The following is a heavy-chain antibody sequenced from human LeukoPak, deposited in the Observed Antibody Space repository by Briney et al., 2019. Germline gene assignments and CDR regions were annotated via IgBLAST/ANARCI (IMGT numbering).Heavy chain of an antibody. CDR1: GDSISSGGYY. V-gene: IGHV4-31*03. D-gene: IGHD2/OR15-2a*01. CDR2: IYYSGST. J-gene: IGHJ3*01. Sequence: SQTLSLTCTVSGDSISSGGYYWGWIRQYSGKGLEWIGYIYYSGSTYYNPSLKSRLTISVDTSKNQFSLRLSSVTAADTAVYYCARNIRGSDAFDVWGQGTMVTVSS. CDR3: ARNIRGSDAFDV.